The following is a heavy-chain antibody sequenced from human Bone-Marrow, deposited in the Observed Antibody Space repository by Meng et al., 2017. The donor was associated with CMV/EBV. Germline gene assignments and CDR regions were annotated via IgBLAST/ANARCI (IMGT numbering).Heavy chain of an antibody. Sequence: SVKVSCKASGGTFSSYAISWVRQAPGQGLEWMGGIIPIFGTANYAQKFQGRVTITTDESTSTAYMELSSLRSEDTAVYYCARGPIPYDDSSGYSIWGQGTLVTVSS. CDR3: ARGPIPYDDSSGYSI. J-gene: IGHJ4*02. D-gene: IGHD3-22*01. V-gene: IGHV1-69*05. CDR1: GGTFSSYA. CDR2: IIPIFGTA.